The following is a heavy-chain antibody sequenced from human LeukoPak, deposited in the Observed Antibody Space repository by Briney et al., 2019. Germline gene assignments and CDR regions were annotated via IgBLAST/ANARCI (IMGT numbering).Heavy chain of an antibody. J-gene: IGHJ4*02. Sequence: SETLSLTCTVSGGSISSGGYYWSWIRQPPGKGLEWIGYIYHSGSTYYNPSLKSRVTISVDRSKNQFSLKLSSVTAADTAVYYCARGFHYYGSGSYYNSLYYFDYWGQGTLVTVSS. CDR1: GGSISSGGYY. V-gene: IGHV4-30-2*01. D-gene: IGHD3-10*01. CDR3: ARGFHYYGSGSYYNSLYYFDY. CDR2: IYHSGST.